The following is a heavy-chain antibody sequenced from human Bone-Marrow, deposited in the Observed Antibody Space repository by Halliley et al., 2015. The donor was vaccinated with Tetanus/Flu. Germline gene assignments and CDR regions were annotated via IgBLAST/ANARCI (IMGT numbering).Heavy chain of an antibody. J-gene: IGHJ4*02. D-gene: IGHD3-10*01. Sequence: LTCTVSGGSISSGGHYWNWIRQHPGKGLEWIGHIYYSGSTYYNPSLKTRITISVDTSKNQFSLKLRSVTAADTAVYYCARGLYYYRSGTYFDYWGQGTLVTVSS. V-gene: IGHV4-31*03. CDR3: ARGLYYYRSGTYFDY. CDR2: IYYSGST. CDR1: GGSISSGGHY.